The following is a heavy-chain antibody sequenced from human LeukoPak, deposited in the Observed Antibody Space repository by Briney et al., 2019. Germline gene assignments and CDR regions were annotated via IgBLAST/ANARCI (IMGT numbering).Heavy chain of an antibody. Sequence: GGSLRLSCAASGFTFSSYWLSWVRQALGKGLEWVANIKQDGSEKYYVDSVKGRFTISRDNAKNSLYLQMNSLRAEDTAVYYCARGDFNDYGDYVDAFDIWGQGTMVTVSS. CDR3: ARGDFNDYGDYVDAFDI. V-gene: IGHV3-7*01. J-gene: IGHJ3*02. D-gene: IGHD4-17*01. CDR1: GFTFSSYW. CDR2: IKQDGSEK.